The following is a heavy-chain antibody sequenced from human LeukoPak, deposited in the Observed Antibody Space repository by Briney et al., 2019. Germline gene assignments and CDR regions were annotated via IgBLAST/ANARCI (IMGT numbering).Heavy chain of an antibody. Sequence: PGGSLRLSCAASGFTFSSYWMTWVRQAPGKGLEWVANTKQDGSEKYYVDSVKGRFTISRDNSKNTLYLQMNSLRAEDTAVYYCAKDVDIVVVPAATQGYGMDVWGQGTTVTVSS. V-gene: IGHV3-7*01. CDR3: AKDVDIVVVPAATQGYGMDV. CDR2: TKQDGSEK. D-gene: IGHD2-2*03. J-gene: IGHJ6*02. CDR1: GFTFSSYW.